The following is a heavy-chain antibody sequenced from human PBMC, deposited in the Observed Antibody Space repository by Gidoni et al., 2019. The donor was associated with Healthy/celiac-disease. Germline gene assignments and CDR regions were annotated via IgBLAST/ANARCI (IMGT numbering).Heavy chain of an antibody. CDR3: ARVVREWELLPVLHGMDV. CDR1: GGSISSSRYY. J-gene: IGHJ6*02. Sequence: QLQLQESGPGLVKPSETLSLTCTVSGGSISSSRYYWGWIRQPPGKGLEWIGSIYYSGSTYYNPSLKSRVTISVDTSKNQFSLKLSSVTAADTAVYYCARVVREWELLPVLHGMDVWGQGTTVTVSS. D-gene: IGHD1-26*01. V-gene: IGHV4-39*07. CDR2: IYYSGST.